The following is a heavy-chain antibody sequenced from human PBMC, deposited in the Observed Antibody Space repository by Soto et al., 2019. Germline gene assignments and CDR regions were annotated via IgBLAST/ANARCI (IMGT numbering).Heavy chain of an antibody. Sequence: QVQLVQSGAEVKKPGASVKVSCKASGYTFTSYDINWVRQATGQGLEWMGWMNPNSGNTGYAQKFQGRVTMTRNTSISTAYMELSSLRSEDTAVYYCARGTPPIFVVVVAPFDYWGQGTLVTVSS. D-gene: IGHD2-15*01. CDR3: ARGTPPIFVVVVAPFDY. CDR1: GYTFTSYD. J-gene: IGHJ4*02. CDR2: MNPNSGNT. V-gene: IGHV1-8*01.